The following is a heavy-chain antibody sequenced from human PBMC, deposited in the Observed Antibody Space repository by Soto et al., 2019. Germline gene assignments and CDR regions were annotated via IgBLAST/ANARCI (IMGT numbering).Heavy chain of an antibody. J-gene: IGHJ5*02. Sequence: GASVNVSCKASGYTFTSYAMHWVRQAPGQRLEWMGWINAGNGNTKYSQRFQGRVTITRDTSASTAYMELSSLRSEDTAVYYCARDLPYSVNWFDPWGQGTLVTVSS. V-gene: IGHV1-3*01. CDR1: GYTFTSYA. D-gene: IGHD5-12*01. CDR3: ARDLPYSVNWFDP. CDR2: INAGNGNT.